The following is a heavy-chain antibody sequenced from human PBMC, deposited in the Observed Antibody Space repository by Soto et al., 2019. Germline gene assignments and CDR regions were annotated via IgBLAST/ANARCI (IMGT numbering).Heavy chain of an antibody. Sequence: QVQLVQSRAEVKNPGASVKVSCKASGYSFTRYGIAWARQAPGQGLEWMGWTNTYNGNTNYAQNLQGRVTLTTDTSPSTTSMELTSLRSNDTAIYYCAMVDVYVTPSPQDVWGQGTTVIVSS. CDR3: AMVDVYVTPSPQDV. D-gene: IGHD3-16*01. J-gene: IGHJ6*02. CDR2: TNTYNGNT. V-gene: IGHV1-18*01. CDR1: GYSFTRYG.